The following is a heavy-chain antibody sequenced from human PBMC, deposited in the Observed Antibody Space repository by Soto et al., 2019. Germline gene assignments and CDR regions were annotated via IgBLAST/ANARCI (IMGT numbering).Heavy chain of an antibody. CDR1: GYTFTGYY. D-gene: IGHD6-13*01. Sequence: QVQLVQSGAEVKKPGASVKVSCKASGYTFTGYYMHWVRQAPGQGLEWMGWINPNSGGTNYAQKFQGWVTMTRDTSISTAYMELSRLRSDDTAVYYCARDTVAAAGEVGVYFDYWGQGTLVTVSS. J-gene: IGHJ4*02. CDR2: INPNSGGT. CDR3: ARDTVAAAGEVGVYFDY. V-gene: IGHV1-2*04.